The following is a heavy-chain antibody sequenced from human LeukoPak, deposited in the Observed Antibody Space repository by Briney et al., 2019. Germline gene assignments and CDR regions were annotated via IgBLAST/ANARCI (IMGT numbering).Heavy chain of an antibody. CDR3: ARGTVWFDP. CDR1: GGSISSGSYY. D-gene: IGHD4-17*01. CDR2: IYTSGST. V-gene: IGHV4-61*02. J-gene: IGHJ5*02. Sequence: SQTLSLTCTVSGGSISSGSYYWSWIRQPAGKGLEWIGRIYTSGSTNYSPSLKSRVTISVDTSKNQFSLKLSSVTAADTAVYYCARGTVWFDPWGQGTLVTVSS.